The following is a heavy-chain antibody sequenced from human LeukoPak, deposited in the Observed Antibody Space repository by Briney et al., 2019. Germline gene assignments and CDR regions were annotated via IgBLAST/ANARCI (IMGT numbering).Heavy chain of an antibody. V-gene: IGHV1-69*05. J-gene: IGHJ4*02. CDR1: GGTFSSYA. CDR2: IIPIFGTA. Sequence: SVKVSCKASGGTFSSYAISWVRQAPGQGLEWMGGIIPIFGTANYAQKFQGRVTITTDESTSTAYMELSSLRSEDTAVYYCARGRQQLVPVFDYWGQGTLVTVSS. D-gene: IGHD6-13*01. CDR3: ARGRQQLVPVFDY.